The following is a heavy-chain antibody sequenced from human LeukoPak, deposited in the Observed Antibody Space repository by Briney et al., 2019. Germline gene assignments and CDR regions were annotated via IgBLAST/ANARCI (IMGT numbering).Heavy chain of an antibody. CDR2: IGTAGDT. Sequence: LPGGSLRLSCAASGFTFSSYDMHWVRQATGKGLEWVSAIGTAGDTYYPGFVKGRFTISRENAKNSLYLQMNSLRAGDTAVYYCARVASGYCSGGSCYSFTRYWYFDLWGRGTLVTVSS. V-gene: IGHV3-13*01. CDR1: GFTFSSYD. J-gene: IGHJ2*01. CDR3: ARVASGYCSGGSCYSFTRYWYFDL. D-gene: IGHD2-15*01.